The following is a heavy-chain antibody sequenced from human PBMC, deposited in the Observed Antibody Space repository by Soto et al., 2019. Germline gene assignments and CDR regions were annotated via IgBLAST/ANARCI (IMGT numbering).Heavy chain of an antibody. CDR3: ARGRPLRYFDWLPHY. CDR1: GFTFSSYS. D-gene: IGHD3-9*01. Sequence: GGSLRLSCAASGFTFSSYSMNWVRQAPGKGLEWVSYISSSSSTIYYADSVKGRFTISRDNAKNSLYLQMNSLRAEDTAVYYCARGRPLRYFDWLPHYWGQGTLVTVSS. CDR2: ISSSSSTI. J-gene: IGHJ4*02. V-gene: IGHV3-48*01.